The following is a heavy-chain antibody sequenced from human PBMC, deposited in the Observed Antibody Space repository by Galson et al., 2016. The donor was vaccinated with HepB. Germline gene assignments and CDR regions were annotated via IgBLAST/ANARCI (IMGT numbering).Heavy chain of an antibody. Sequence: SLRLSCAASGFTFSTYVMNWVRQAPGKGLEWVSTINGGGDTTYYADSVKGRFTISRVNSRNTLSLQMNSLRGEDTAVYYCARRAGPGWGAFDMWGQGTMVTVSP. V-gene: IGHV3-23*01. CDR1: GFTFSTYV. CDR2: INGGGDTT. CDR3: ARRAGPGWGAFDM. D-gene: IGHD1-14*01. J-gene: IGHJ3*02.